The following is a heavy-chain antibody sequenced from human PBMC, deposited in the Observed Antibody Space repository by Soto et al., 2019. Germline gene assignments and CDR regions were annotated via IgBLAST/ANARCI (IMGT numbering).Heavy chain of an antibody. Sequence: GASLGLSCTASGFTFSTYAMSWVRQAPGKGPEWVSAISGSGGSTYYADSVKGRFTISRDNSKNTLYLQMNSLRDDDTAVYYCAKDPSPLQWVQRANWFDCWGQGTLVTVSS. D-gene: IGHD6-19*01. V-gene: IGHV3-23*01. CDR2: ISGSGGST. J-gene: IGHJ5*01. CDR3: AKDPSPLQWVQRANWFDC. CDR1: GFTFSTYA.